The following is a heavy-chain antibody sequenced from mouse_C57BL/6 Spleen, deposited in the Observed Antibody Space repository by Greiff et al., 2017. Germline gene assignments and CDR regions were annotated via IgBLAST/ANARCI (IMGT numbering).Heavy chain of an antibody. CDR3: ARHDGYYAMDY. CDR1: GFTFSSYT. CDR2: ISGGGGNT. Sequence: EVQLVESGGCLVKPGGSLKLSCAASGFTFSSYTMSWVRQTPEKRLEWVATISGGGGNTYYPDSVKGRFTISRDNAKNTLYLQMSSLRSEDTALYYCARHDGYYAMDYWGQGTSVTVSS. V-gene: IGHV5-9*01. D-gene: IGHD2-3*01. J-gene: IGHJ4*01.